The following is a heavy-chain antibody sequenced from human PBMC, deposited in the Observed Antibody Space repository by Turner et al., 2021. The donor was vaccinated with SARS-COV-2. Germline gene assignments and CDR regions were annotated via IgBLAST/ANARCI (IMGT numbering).Heavy chain of an antibody. D-gene: IGHD2-2*01. J-gene: IGHJ4*02. Sequence: QVQLVQSGAEVKKPGASVKVSCKVSGYTLTELSMHWVRQAPGKGLEGMGGVDPEDGETIYAQKFQGRVTMTEDTSTDTAYMELSSLRSEDTAVYYCLGRDIVVVLVAISEVDYWGQGTLVTVSS. CDR2: VDPEDGET. CDR3: LGRDIVVVLVAISEVDY. CDR1: GYTLTELS. V-gene: IGHV1-24*01.